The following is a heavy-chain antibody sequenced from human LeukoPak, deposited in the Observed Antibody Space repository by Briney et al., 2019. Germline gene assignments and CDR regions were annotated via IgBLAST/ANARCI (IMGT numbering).Heavy chain of an antibody. V-gene: IGHV3-23*01. J-gene: IGHJ4*02. CDR3: AKSPPDSSGYVDY. CDR2: ISGSGGST. CDR1: VFTFSSYA. D-gene: IGHD3-22*01. Sequence: PGGSLRLSCAASVFTFSSYAMSWVRQAPGEGLEWVSAISGSGGSTYYAASVKGRFTISRENPKNTLYLQMNSLRAEDTAVYYCAKSPPDSSGYVDYWGQGTLVTVSS.